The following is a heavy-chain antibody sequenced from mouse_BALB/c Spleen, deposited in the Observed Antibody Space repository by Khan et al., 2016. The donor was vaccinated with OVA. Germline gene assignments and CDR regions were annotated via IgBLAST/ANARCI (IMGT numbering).Heavy chain of an antibody. D-gene: IGHD1-1*01. Sequence: EVQLVESGPGLVKPSQSLSLTCTVTGYSITSGYAWNWIRQFPGNKLEWMGYISYSGGNSYNPSLKSRITSTRDKSKYQFFLQLNSVTTEDTATYYCARENYYGYYVDYWGQGTILTVSS. CDR2: ISYSGGN. CDR1: GYSITSGYA. J-gene: IGHJ2*01. V-gene: IGHV3-2*02. CDR3: ARENYYGYYVDY.